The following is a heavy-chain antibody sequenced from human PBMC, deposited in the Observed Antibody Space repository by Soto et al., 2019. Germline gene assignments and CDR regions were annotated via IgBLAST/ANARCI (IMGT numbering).Heavy chain of an antibody. V-gene: IGHV3-30*18. CDR3: AKDAGGL. CDR1: GFTFSSYG. D-gene: IGHD2-15*01. Sequence: QVQLVESGGGVVQPGRSLRLSCAASGFTFSSYGMHWVRQAPGKGLEWVAVISYDGSNKYYADSVKGRFTISRDNSKNTLYLQMNSLIAEDTAVYYCAKDAGGLWGQGTLVTVSS. J-gene: IGHJ4*02. CDR2: ISYDGSNK.